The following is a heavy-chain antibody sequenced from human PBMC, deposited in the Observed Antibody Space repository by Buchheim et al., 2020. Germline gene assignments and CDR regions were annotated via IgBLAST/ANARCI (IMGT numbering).Heavy chain of an antibody. CDR3: ARDLGGSGSYYNSAFYYYYYGMDV. J-gene: IGHJ6*02. Sequence: EVQLVESGGGLVQPGGSLRLSCAASGFTFSSYSMNWVRQAPGKGLEWVSYISSSSITIYYADSVKGRFTISRDNAKNSLYLPMNSLRAEDTAVYYCARDLGGSGSYYNSAFYYYYYGMDVWGQGTT. CDR1: GFTFSSYS. V-gene: IGHV3-48*04. D-gene: IGHD3-10*01. CDR2: ISSSSITI.